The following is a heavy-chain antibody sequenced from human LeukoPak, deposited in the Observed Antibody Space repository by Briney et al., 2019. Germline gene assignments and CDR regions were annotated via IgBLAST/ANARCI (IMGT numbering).Heavy chain of an antibody. V-gene: IGHV3-53*01. CDR1: GFTVSSTY. CDR2: IESGGRT. D-gene: IGHD3-3*02. J-gene: IGHJ4*02. CDR3: ARENGHIYGHAFLDQ. Sequence: PGGSLRLSCAASGFTVSSTYMSWVRQAPGKGLEWVSVIESGGRTYYADSVKGRFTISRDSSKNTLYLQMNSLRAEDTAFYFCARENGHIYGHAFLDQWGQGTLVTVSS.